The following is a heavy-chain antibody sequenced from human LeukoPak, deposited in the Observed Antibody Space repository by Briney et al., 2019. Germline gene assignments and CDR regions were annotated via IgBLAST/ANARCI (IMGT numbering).Heavy chain of an antibody. CDR3: AKGVVVVPAAMAGYFDY. CDR2: INPNSGGT. D-gene: IGHD2-2*01. Sequence: ASVKVSCKASGYIFTGYYMHWVRQAPGQGLEWMGWINPNSGGTNYAQKFQGRVTMTRDTSINTAYMELSRLTSDDTAVYYCAKGVVVVPAAMAGYFDYWGQGTLVTVSS. J-gene: IGHJ4*02. CDR1: GYIFTGYY. V-gene: IGHV1-2*02.